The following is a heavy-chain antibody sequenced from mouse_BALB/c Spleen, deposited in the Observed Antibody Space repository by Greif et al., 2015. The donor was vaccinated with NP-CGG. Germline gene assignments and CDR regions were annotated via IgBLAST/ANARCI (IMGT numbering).Heavy chain of an antibody. D-gene: IGHD2-10*02. Sequence: EVQVVESGGGLVQPGGSMKLSCVASGFTFSNYWMNWVRQSPEKGLEWVAEIRLKSNNYATHYAESVKGRFTISRDDSKSSVYLQMNNLRAEDTGIYYCTRGKYGLMDYWGQGTSVTVSS. CDR1: GFTFSNYW. CDR3: TRGKYGLMDY. J-gene: IGHJ4*01. CDR2: IRLKSNNYAT. V-gene: IGHV6-6*02.